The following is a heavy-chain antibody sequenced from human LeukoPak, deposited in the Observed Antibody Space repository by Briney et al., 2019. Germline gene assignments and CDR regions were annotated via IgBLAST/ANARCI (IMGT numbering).Heavy chain of an antibody. D-gene: IGHD5-12*01. J-gene: IGHJ4*02. V-gene: IGHV4-4*07. CDR2: IYTSGST. CDR3: ASSRGDFWSGYSGYDFSVY. Sequence: SETLSLTCTVSGGSISSYYWSWIRQPAGKGLEWIGRIYTSGSTNYNPSLKSRVTMSVDTSKNQFSLKLSSVTAADTAVYYCASSRGDFWSGYSGYDFSVYWGQGTLVTVSS. CDR1: GGSISSYY.